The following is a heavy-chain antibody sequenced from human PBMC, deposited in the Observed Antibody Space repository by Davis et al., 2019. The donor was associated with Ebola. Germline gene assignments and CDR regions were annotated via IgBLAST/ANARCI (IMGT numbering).Heavy chain of an antibody. CDR1: GYTFTSYY. Sequence: AASVKVSCKASGYTFTSYYMHWVRQAPGQGLEWMGRIIPILGIANYAQKFQGRVTITADKSTSTAYMELSSLRSEDTAVYYCARGTLGWFDPWGQGTLVTVSS. CDR3: ARGTLGWFDP. CDR2: IIPILGIA. D-gene: IGHD3-10*01. V-gene: IGHV1-69*02. J-gene: IGHJ5*02.